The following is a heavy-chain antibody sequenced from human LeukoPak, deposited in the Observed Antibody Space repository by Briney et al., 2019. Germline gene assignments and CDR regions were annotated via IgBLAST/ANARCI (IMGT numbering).Heavy chain of an antibody. V-gene: IGHV3-23*01. D-gene: IGHD3-3*01. CDR1: GFTFSSYA. J-gene: IGHJ4*02. CDR2: ISGSGGST. CDR3: VGTFTVFGVVSTIE. Sequence: PGGSPRLSCAASGFTFSSYAMSWVRQAPGKGLEWVSAISGSGGSTYYADSVKGRFTISRDNSRNTVFLQMSSLRVDDTAAYYCVGTFTVFGVVSTIEWGQGTLVTVSS.